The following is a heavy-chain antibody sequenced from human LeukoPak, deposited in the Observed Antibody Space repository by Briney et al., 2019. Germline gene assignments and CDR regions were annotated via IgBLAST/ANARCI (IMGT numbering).Heavy chain of an antibody. Sequence: SVKVSCKASGGTFISYAISWVRQAPGQGLEWMGGIIPIFGTANYAQKFQGRVTITADESTSTAYMELSSLRSEDTAVYYCANVPDIVVVPAAMVGRYYYYYYGMDVWGQGTTVTVSS. CDR1: GGTFISYA. J-gene: IGHJ6*02. CDR2: IIPIFGTA. D-gene: IGHD2-2*01. CDR3: ANVPDIVVVPAAMVGRYYYYYYGMDV. V-gene: IGHV1-69*01.